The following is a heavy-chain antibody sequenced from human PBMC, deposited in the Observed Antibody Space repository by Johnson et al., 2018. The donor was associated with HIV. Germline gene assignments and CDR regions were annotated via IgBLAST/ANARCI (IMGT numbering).Heavy chain of an antibody. V-gene: IGHV3-20*04. D-gene: IGHD3-22*01. Sequence: VQLVESGGDVVRPGGSLRISCVASGFKLYEYDVSWVRQVPGKGLEWVSGINWSGGTAYADSVKGRFTVSSDNAKNSLYLQMNSLRAEDTALYYCARAMYYYDTSGYLIRPRAFDMWGQGTMVTVSS. CDR3: ARAMYYYDTSGYLIRPRAFDM. CDR1: GFKLYEYD. J-gene: IGHJ3*02. CDR2: INWSGGT.